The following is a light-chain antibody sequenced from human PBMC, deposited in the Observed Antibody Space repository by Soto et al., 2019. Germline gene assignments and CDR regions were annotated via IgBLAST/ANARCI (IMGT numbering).Light chain of an antibody. Sequence: QSALTQPASVSGSPGQTITISCTGTSSDVGGNTYLSWYQQHPGKAPNVIIYDVSNRPSGVSNRFAGSKSGNTASLTISGLQAEDEADYFCSSYTTSGTPVFGGGTKLTVL. CDR2: DVS. CDR3: SSYTTSGTPV. V-gene: IGLV2-14*01. J-gene: IGLJ3*02. CDR1: SSDVGGNTY.